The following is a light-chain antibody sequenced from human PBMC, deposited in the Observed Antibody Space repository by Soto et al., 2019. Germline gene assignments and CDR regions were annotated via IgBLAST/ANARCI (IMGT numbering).Light chain of an antibody. Sequence: EILLTQSPGTLSLSPGERASLSCRASQSVSSSYLAWYQQKPGQAPRLLIYGASSRATGIPDRFSGSGSGTDFTLTISRLETQDFAVYYCQQYGSSHTWTFGHGTKVDIK. CDR1: QSVSSSY. CDR3: QQYGSSHTWT. J-gene: IGKJ1*01. CDR2: GAS. V-gene: IGKV3-20*01.